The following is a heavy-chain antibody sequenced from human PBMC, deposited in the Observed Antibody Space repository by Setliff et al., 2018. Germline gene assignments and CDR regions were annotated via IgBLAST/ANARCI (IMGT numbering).Heavy chain of an antibody. CDR2: INHSGNT. Sequence: PSETLSLTCAVSGDSISSGNWWSWVRQPPEKGLEWIGEINHSGNTNYNPSLKSRVTISVDKSTNQFSLKLSSVTAADTAVYYCARGRQQQLFWGQGTLVTVSS. J-gene: IGHJ4*02. D-gene: IGHD6-13*01. CDR3: ARGRQQQLF. CDR1: GDSISSGNW. V-gene: IGHV4-4*02.